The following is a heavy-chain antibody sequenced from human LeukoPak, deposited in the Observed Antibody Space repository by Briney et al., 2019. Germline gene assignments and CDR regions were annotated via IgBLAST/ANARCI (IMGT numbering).Heavy chain of an antibody. CDR1: GGSFSGYY. CDR2: INHSGST. CDR3: ATSTYYDFWSGYGSEAFDI. D-gene: IGHD3-3*01. V-gene: IGHV4-34*01. J-gene: IGHJ3*02. Sequence: SETLSLTCAVYGGSFSGYYWSWIRQPPGMGLEWIGEINHSGSTNYNPSLKSRVTISVDTSKNQFSLKLSSVTAADTAVYYCATSTYYDFWSGYGSEAFDIWGQGTMVTVSS.